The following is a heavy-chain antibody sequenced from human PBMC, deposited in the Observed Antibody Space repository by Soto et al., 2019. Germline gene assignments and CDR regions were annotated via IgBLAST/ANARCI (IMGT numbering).Heavy chain of an antibody. CDR3: AREYCSSTSCYSNTYYYGMDV. D-gene: IGHD2-2*01. J-gene: IGHJ6*02. CDR2: MNPNSGNT. Sequence: ASVKVSCKASGYTFTSYDINWVRQATGQGLEWMGWMNPNSGNTGYAQKFQGRVTMTRNTSISTAYMELSSLRSEDTAVYYCAREYCSSTSCYSNTYYYGMDVWGQGTTVTVSS. CDR1: GYTFTSYD. V-gene: IGHV1-8*01.